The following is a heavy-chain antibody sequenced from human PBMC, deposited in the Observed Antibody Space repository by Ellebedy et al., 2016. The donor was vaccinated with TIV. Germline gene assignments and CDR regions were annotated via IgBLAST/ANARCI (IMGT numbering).Heavy chain of an antibody. Sequence: SETLSLTCAVQGGSFSGYYWTWIRQPPGKGLEWIGAINHSGSTNYNPSLKSRVTISVDTSMNLFSLKLTSVTAADTAIYYCARGSGFSDFVVVLGATRWFDPWGQGSLVTVSS. J-gene: IGHJ5*02. D-gene: IGHD2-15*01. CDR1: GGSFSGYY. CDR2: INHSGST. V-gene: IGHV4-34*01. CDR3: ARGSGFSDFVVVLGATRWFDP.